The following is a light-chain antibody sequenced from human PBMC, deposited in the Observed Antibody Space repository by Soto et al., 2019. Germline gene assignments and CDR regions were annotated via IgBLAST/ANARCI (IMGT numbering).Light chain of an antibody. J-gene: IGLJ1*01. CDR3: QSYDSSLSGYV. CDR1: SSTIGAGYD. CDR2: GNS. V-gene: IGLV1-40*01. Sequence: QSVLTQPPSVSGAPGQRVTLSCTGSSSTIGAGYDVHWYQQLPGTAPKLLIYGNSNRPSGVPDRFSGSKSGTSASLAIIGLQAEDEADYYCQSYDSSLSGYVFGTGTKVTVL.